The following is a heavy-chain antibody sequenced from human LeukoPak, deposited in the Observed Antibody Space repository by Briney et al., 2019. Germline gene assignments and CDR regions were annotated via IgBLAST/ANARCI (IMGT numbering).Heavy chain of an antibody. J-gene: IGHJ4*02. Sequence: GGSLRLSCAASGFIFSSYAMHWVRQAPGKGLEWVAVISYDGSNKYYADSVKGRFTISRDNSKNTLYLQMNSLRAEDTAVYYCARDRNYFDYWGQGTLVTVSS. CDR1: GFIFSSYA. CDR2: ISYDGSNK. V-gene: IGHV3-30-3*01. CDR3: ARDRNYFDY.